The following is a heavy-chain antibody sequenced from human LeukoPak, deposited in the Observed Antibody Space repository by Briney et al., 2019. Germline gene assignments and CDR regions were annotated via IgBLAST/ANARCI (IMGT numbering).Heavy chain of an antibody. CDR1: GYTFTSYD. J-gene: IGHJ4*02. Sequence: ASVKVSCKASGYTFTSYDINWVRQATGQGLEWMGWMNPNNGNTGYAQKFQGRVTMTRNTSISTAYMELSSLRSEDTAVYYCARGRKQQLVRPTRRDYYFDYWGQGTLVTVSS. CDR3: ARGRKQQLVRPTRRDYYFDY. D-gene: IGHD6-13*01. V-gene: IGHV1-8*01. CDR2: MNPNNGNT.